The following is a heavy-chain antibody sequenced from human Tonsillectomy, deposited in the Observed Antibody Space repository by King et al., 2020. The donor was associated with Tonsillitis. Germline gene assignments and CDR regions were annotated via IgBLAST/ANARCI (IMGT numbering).Heavy chain of an antibody. D-gene: IGHD3-10*01. V-gene: IGHV3-15*01. CDR3: NGWFGNAREGWSDP. Sequence: QLVQSGGGLVKPGGSLRLSCATSGFIFSNAWMSWVRQAPGRGLEWVGRIKSQTDGGTVDYAAPVKGRFTIPRDDSKRTLYLDMNSLKTEDTGIYYCNGWFGNAREGWSDPWGQGTLVTVSS. J-gene: IGHJ5*02. CDR2: IKSQTDGGTV. CDR1: GFIFSNAW.